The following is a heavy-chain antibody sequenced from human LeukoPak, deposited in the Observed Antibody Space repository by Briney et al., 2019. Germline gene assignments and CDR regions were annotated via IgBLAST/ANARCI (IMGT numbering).Heavy chain of an antibody. CDR3: ARRLLRYFDWSFDY. CDR1: GASIRNSYYY. V-gene: IGHV4-39*07. D-gene: IGHD3-9*01. CDR2: INYSGST. Sequence: SETLSLTCTVSGASIRNSYYYWGWICQPPGKGLEWIGSINYSGSTYYNPSLKSRVTISVDTSKNQFSLKLSSVTAADTAVYYCARRLLRYFDWSFDYWGQGTLVTVSS. J-gene: IGHJ4*02.